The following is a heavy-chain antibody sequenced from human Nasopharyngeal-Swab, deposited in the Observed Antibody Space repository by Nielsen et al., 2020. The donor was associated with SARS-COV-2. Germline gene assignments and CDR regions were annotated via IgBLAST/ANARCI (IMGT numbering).Heavy chain of an antibody. V-gene: IGHV1-46*01. Sequence: ASVKVSCKASGYTFTTYHIHWVRQAPGQGLEWLGMFDPRGGNKLHAQRFQGRVTLTSDTSTGSFFMELSSLRSEDTAVYYCARHGTTADYGDYAAFDVWGQGAMVTVS. J-gene: IGHJ3*01. D-gene: IGHD4-17*01. CDR3: ARHGTTADYGDYAAFDV. CDR2: FDPRGGNK. CDR1: GYTFTTYH.